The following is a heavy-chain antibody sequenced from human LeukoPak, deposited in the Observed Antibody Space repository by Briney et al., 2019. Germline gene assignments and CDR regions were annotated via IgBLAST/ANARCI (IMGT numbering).Heavy chain of an antibody. Sequence: SETLSLTCTVSGGSISSYYWSWIRQPPGKGLEWIGYIYYSGSTNYNPSLTSRVTISVDTSKNQFSLKLSSVTAADTAVYYCARHLIQQLALSGWFDPWGQGTLVTVSS. CDR3: ARHLIQQLALSGWFDP. J-gene: IGHJ5*02. D-gene: IGHD6-6*01. CDR2: IYYSGST. V-gene: IGHV4-59*08. CDR1: GGSISSYY.